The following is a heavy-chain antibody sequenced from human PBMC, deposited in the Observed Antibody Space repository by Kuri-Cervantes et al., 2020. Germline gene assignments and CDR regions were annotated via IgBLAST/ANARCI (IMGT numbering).Heavy chain of an antibody. V-gene: IGHV3-23*01. CDR3: ARDFSFSGSYPLDY. J-gene: IGHJ4*02. CDR2: ISGSGGST. Sequence: GESLKISCAASGFTFSDYYMTWVRQAPGKGLEWVSAISGSGGSTYYADSVKGRFTISRDNAKNSLYLQMNSLRAEDTAVYYCARDFSFSGSYPLDYWGQETLVTVSS. CDR1: GFTFSDYY. D-gene: IGHD1-26*01.